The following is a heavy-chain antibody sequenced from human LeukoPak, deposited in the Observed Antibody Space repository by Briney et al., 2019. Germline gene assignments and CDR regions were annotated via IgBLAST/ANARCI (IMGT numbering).Heavy chain of an antibody. J-gene: IGHJ4*02. CDR2: MNPNSGNT. CDR1: GYTFTGYY. CDR3: ALGGNYDFWSGYYSDYFDY. Sequence: ASVKVSCKASGYTFTGYYMHWVRQAPGQGLEWMGWMNPNSGNTGYAQKFQGRVTMTRNTSISTAYMELSSLRSEDTAVYYCALGGNYDFWSGYYSDYFDYWGQGTLVTVSS. D-gene: IGHD3-3*01. V-gene: IGHV1-8*02.